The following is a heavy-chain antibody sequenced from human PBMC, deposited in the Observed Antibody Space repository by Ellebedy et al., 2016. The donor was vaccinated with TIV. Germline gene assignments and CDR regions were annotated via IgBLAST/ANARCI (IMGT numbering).Heavy chain of an antibody. CDR2: ISSSSSYI. D-gene: IGHD1-7*01. CDR3: ARDWNYINDY. V-gene: IGHV3-21*01. J-gene: IGHJ4*02. CDR1: GFTFSSYS. Sequence: GGSLRLXXAASGFTFSSYSMNWVRQAPGKGLEWVSSISSSSSYIYYADSVKGRSTISRDNAKNSLYLQMNSLRAEDTAVYYCARDWNYINDYWGQGTLVTVSS.